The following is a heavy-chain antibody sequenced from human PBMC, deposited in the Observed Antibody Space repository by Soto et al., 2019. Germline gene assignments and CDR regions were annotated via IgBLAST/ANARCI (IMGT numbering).Heavy chain of an antibody. D-gene: IGHD2-15*01. CDR1: GGSISSGGYY. Sequence: TSETLSLTCTVSGGSISSGGYYWSWIRQHPGKGLEWIGYIYYSGSTYYNPSLKSRVTISVDTSKNQFSLKLSSVTAADTAVYYCARDDCSGGSCYKHWGQGTLVTVSS. CDR3: ARDDCSGGSCYKH. J-gene: IGHJ4*02. CDR2: IYYSGST. V-gene: IGHV4-31*03.